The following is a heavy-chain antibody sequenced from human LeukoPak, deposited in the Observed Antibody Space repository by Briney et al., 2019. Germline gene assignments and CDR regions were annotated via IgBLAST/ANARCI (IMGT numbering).Heavy chain of an antibody. Sequence: GGSLRLSCAVSGLTFSDYYMSWTRQAPGKGPELVSYISPSGSSIFYVDSVKGRFTISRDNAKNSLYLQMNSLRAEDTAVYYCARGKVRGKFDYWGQGTLVTVSS. D-gene: IGHD3-10*01. CDR1: GLTFSDYY. J-gene: IGHJ4*02. V-gene: IGHV3-11*04. CDR2: ISPSGSSI. CDR3: ARGKVRGKFDY.